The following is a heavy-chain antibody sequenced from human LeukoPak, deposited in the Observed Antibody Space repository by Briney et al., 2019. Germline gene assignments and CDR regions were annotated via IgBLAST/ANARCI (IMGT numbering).Heavy chain of an antibody. CDR2: IIPILGIA. J-gene: IGHJ4*02. D-gene: IGHD3-3*01. V-gene: IGHV1-69*10. CDR3: ARERFSRVARSFDY. Sequence: ASVKVSCKASGGTFISYTISWVRQAPGQGREWMGGIIPILGIANYAQKFQGRVTITADKSTSTAYMELSSLRSEDTAVYYCARERFSRVARSFDYWGQGTLVTVSA. CDR1: GGTFISYT.